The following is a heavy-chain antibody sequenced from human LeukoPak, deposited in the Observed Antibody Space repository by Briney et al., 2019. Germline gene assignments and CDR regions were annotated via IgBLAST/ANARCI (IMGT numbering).Heavy chain of an antibody. CDR1: GFTFSNYW. V-gene: IGHV3-7*01. Sequence: GGSLRLSCTASGFTFSNYWMSWVRQAPGKGLEWVANIKRDGSEQWYVDSVKGRFIISRDNAKNSVYLQMSSLRADDMAIYYCARDHSENYLEYWGQGTLVTVSS. D-gene: IGHD6-13*01. J-gene: IGHJ4*02. CDR2: IKRDGSEQ. CDR3: ARDHSENYLEY.